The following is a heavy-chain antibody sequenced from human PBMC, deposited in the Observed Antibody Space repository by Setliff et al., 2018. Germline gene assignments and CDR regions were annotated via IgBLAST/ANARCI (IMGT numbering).Heavy chain of an antibody. CDR3: TRHDDRNKCTSSSCYRENDAFDV. J-gene: IGHJ3*01. CDR2: IYPCDSDT. D-gene: IGHD2-2*01. CDR1: GYIFTNYW. V-gene: IGHV5-51*01. Sequence: PGESLKISCKASGYIFTNYWIGWVRQMPGKGLGWMGVIYPCDSDTRYSPSFQGQVTITAHKSINTAYLQWSSLQASDTAIYYCTRHDDRNKCTSSSCYRENDAFDVWGQGAMVTVSS.